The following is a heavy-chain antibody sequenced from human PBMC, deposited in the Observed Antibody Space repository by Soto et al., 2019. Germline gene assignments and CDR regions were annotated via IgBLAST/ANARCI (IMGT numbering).Heavy chain of an antibody. D-gene: IGHD1-7*01. CDR2: IYRTGST. V-gene: IGHV4-4*02. CDR1: GGSFTSNNW. J-gene: IGHJ4*02. Sequence: QVQLQESGPGLVKPSGTLSLTCAVSGGSFTSNNWWTWVRQPPGQGLEWIGEIYRTGSTNYNPSLNSRVTISLDKSENQCSLKVTSLTDADTAVYYCASRDPGTSVDYWGQGTLVTVSS. CDR3: ASRDPGTSVDY.